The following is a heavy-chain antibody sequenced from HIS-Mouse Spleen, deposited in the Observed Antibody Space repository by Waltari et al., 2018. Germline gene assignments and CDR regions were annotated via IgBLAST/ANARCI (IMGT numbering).Heavy chain of an antibody. Sequence: LQLQESGPGLVKPSETLSLTCTVSVGSTSSSSYYWGWIPPPPGKGLECIGSIYYSGRTYYNPDLKSRVTISVDTSKNQFSLKLSSVTAADTAVYYCAREIPYSSSWYDWYFDLWGRGTLVTVSS. D-gene: IGHD6-13*01. CDR3: AREIPYSSSWYDWYFDL. J-gene: IGHJ2*01. CDR2: IYYSGRT. V-gene: IGHV4-39*07. CDR1: VGSTSSSSYY.